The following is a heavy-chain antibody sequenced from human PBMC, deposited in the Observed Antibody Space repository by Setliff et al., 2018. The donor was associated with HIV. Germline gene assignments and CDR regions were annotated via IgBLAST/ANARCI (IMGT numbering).Heavy chain of an antibody. V-gene: IGHV3-7*03. CDR2: IKKDGREK. CDR3: ARGEMIAFGGVGWLDP. J-gene: IGHJ5*02. CDR1: GFTFSNFW. D-gene: IGHD3-16*01. Sequence: GGSLRLSCADSGFTFSNFWMNWVRQAPGKGLEWVANIKKDGREKNYVDSVKGRFIISRDNAKNSLYLQMNSLRAEDTAVYYCARGEMIAFGGVGWLDPWGHGTLVTVSS.